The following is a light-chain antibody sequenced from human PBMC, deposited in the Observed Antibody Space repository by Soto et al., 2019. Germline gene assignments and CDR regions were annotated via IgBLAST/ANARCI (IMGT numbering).Light chain of an antibody. CDR1: QTVTSY. CDR2: GAS. V-gene: IGKV3-20*01. J-gene: IGKJ1*01. CDR3: QQYGSSPRT. Sequence: EIVLTQSPGTLSLSPGETATLSCRASQTVTSYFAWYQQKPGQAPRLLIYGASSRATGIPDRFSGSGSGTDFTLTISGLEPEDFAVYYCQQYGSSPRTFGQGTKVEIK.